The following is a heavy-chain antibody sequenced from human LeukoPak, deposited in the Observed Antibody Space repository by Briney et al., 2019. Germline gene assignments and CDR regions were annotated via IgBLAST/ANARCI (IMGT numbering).Heavy chain of an antibody. D-gene: IGHD5-18*01. CDR2: INPNSGGT. CDR3: AGYATSRFDY. Sequence: GASVKVSCKASGYTFTGQYLNWVRQAPGQGLEWMGWINPNSGGTKFPPKFQGRVTMTWDTSISTAYMELSRLTSAGTAVYYCAGYATSRFDYWGPGTLVTVSS. CDR1: GYTFTGQY. J-gene: IGHJ4*02. V-gene: IGHV1-2*02.